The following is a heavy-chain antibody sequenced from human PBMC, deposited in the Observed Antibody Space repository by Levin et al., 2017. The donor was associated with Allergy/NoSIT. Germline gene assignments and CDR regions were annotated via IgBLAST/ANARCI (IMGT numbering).Heavy chain of an antibody. CDR1: GFTFSSYG. V-gene: IGHV3-30*18. CDR2: ISYDGSNK. CDR3: AKDSNHRCSSTSCYFGYFDY. J-gene: IGHJ4*02. Sequence: PGESLKISCAASGFTFSSYGMHWVRQAPGKGLEWVAVISYDGSNKYYADSVKGRFTISRDNSKNTLYLQMNSLRAEDTAVYYCAKDSNHRCSSTSCYFGYFDYWGQGTLVTVSS. D-gene: IGHD2-2*01.